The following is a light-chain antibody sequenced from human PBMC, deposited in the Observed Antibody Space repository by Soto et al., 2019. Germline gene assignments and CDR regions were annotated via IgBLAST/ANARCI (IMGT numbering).Light chain of an antibody. CDR2: SNN. V-gene: IGLV1-44*01. J-gene: IGLJ3*02. CDR3: AVWDDSLNGGV. CDR1: RSNIGSNT. Sequence: QLVLTQPPSASGTPGQRVTISCSGSRSNIGSNTVNWYQQLPGTAPKLLIYSNNQRPSGVPDRFSGSKSGTSASLAISGLQSEDEAEYYCAVWDDSLNGGVFGGGTKLTVL.